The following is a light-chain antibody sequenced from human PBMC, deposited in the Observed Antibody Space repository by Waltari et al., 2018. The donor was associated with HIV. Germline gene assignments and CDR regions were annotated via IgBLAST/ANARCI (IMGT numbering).Light chain of an antibody. CDR3: CSYADTYFVV. J-gene: IGLJ2*01. CDR1: SSDVGGYNF. V-gene: IGLV2-11*01. Sequence: QSALTQPRSVSGSPGPSVPISCTGTSSDVGGYNFVSWYQHHPNKGPKLLIYDVTKRPSGVPDRFSGSKSGNTASLTISGLQAEDEADYYCCSYADTYFVVFGGRTTLTVL. CDR2: DVT.